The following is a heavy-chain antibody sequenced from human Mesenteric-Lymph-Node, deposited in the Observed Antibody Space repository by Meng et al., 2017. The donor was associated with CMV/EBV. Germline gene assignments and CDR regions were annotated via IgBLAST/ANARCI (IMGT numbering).Heavy chain of an antibody. J-gene: IGHJ4*02. D-gene: IGHD3-10*01. V-gene: IGHV3-9*01. Sequence: SLKISCEASGFIFGDHAMHWVRQIPGKGLQWVSGISWNGGAVGYADSVKGRFTISRDNAKNSLYLQMNSLRVEDTAFYYCTKDTSPGGADYWGQGTLVTVSS. CDR2: ISWNGGAV. CDR3: TKDTSPGGADY. CDR1: GFIFGDHA.